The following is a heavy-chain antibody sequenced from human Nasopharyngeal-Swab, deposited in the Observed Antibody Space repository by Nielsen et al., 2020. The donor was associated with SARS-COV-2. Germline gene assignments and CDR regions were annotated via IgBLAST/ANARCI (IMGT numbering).Heavy chain of an antibody. CDR3: ARQSRFLEWRYTLFDP. CDR2: IYYRGST. Sequence: WIRQPPGKGLEWIGRIYYRGSTYYNPSLKSRVTISVDTSKNQFSLKLRSVTAADTAVYYCARQSRFLEWRYTLFDPWGQGTLVTVSS. J-gene: IGHJ5*02. V-gene: IGHV4-39*01. D-gene: IGHD3-3*01.